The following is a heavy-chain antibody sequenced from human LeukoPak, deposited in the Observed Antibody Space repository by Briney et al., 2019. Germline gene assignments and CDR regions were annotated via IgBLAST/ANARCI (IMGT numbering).Heavy chain of an antibody. J-gene: IGHJ4*01. CDR2: ISSSSSYI. D-gene: IGHD3-10*01. V-gene: IGHV3-21*01. Sequence: GGSLRLSCAASGFTFSSYSMNWVRQAPGKGLEWVSSISSSSSYIYYADSVKGRFTISRDNAKNSLYLQMNSLRAEDTAVYYCARDRLSGSYPAYFDYWGQEPWSPSPQ. CDR3: ARDRLSGSYPAYFDY. CDR1: GFTFSSYS.